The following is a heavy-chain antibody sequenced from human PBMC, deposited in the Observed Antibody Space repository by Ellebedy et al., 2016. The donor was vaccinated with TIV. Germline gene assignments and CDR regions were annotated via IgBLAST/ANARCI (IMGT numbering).Heavy chain of an antibody. CDR3: ARGSVYDSSGYYYGGRSDA. Sequence: AASVKVSCMASGYTFTSYYMHWVRQAPGQGLEWMGRINLSDGSTSYAQKFQGRVTMTRDTSTSTVYMELSSLRSEDTAVYSCARGSVYDSSGYYYGGRSDAWGQGSLVTVSS. CDR1: GYTFTSYY. CDR2: INLSDGST. V-gene: IGHV1-46*01. D-gene: IGHD3-22*01. J-gene: IGHJ5*02.